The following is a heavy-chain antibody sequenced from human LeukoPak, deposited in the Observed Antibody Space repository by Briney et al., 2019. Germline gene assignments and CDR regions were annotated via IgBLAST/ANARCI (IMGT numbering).Heavy chain of an antibody. CDR1: GFSFSTYW. V-gene: IGHV3-7*01. CDR3: ATAFNAVDDGFDV. CDR2: IKQDGSYK. J-gene: IGHJ3*01. D-gene: IGHD4-23*01. Sequence: PGGSLRLSCTGSGFSFSTYWMSWVRQAPGKGLEWVANIKQDGSYKFYGDSVKGRFTISRDNAKNSLYLHLSSLTEEDTAVYYCATAFNAVDDGFDVWGQGTLVTVSS.